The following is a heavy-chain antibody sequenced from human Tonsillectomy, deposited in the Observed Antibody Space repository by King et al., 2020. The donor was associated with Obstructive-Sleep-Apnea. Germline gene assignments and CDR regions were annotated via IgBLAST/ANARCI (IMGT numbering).Heavy chain of an antibody. J-gene: IGHJ4*02. Sequence: VQLQESGPGLVKPSETLSLTCTVSGGSISSYYWSWIRQPPGKGLEWIGYIYYSGSTHYNPSLKSRVTISVDTSKNQFSLKLGSVTAADTAVYYCARHHYYFDYWGQGTLVTVSS. CDR1: GGSISSYY. V-gene: IGHV4-59*01. CDR2: IYYSGST. CDR3: ARHHYYFDY.